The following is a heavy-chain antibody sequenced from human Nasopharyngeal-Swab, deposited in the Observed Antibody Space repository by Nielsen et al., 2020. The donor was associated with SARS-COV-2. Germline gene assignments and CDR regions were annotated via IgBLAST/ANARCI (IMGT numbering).Heavy chain of an antibody. Sequence: RQAPGKALEWLAHIFSNDEKSYSTSLRSRLTISKDTSKSQVVLTMTNMGPVDTATYYCARMETIAVAGYYYYYGMDVWGQGTTVTVSS. CDR2: IFSNDEK. J-gene: IGHJ6*02. CDR3: ARMETIAVAGYYYYYGMDV. V-gene: IGHV2-26*01. D-gene: IGHD6-19*01.